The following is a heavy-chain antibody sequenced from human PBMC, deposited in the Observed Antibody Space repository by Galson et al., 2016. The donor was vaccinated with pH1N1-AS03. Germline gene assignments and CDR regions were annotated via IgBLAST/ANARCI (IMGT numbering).Heavy chain of an antibody. CDR1: GFTFSSYS. CDR3: AREAEHYYYALDV. CDR2: ISSDGDT. J-gene: IGHJ6*02. Sequence: SLRLSCAASGFTFSSYSIYWVRQAPGKGLEYVSAISSDGDTYYTDSAKGRFTITRDKSTNTVYLRMGSLRTEDVAVYYCAREAEHYYYALDVWGQGTTVTVSS. V-gene: IGHV3-64*02.